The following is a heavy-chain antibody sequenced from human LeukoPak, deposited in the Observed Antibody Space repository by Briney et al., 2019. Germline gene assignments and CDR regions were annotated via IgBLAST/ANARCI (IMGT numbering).Heavy chain of an antibody. Sequence: GSVKVPCKVSGYTLKEISIHWVRQAPGKGLEWMGGIHPEDAETIYAQNFQGRVTMTADTSTDTAYMELSSLRSEGTAVYYCATDALTHSSGWYGWFDPWGQGTLVTVSS. V-gene: IGHV1-24*01. D-gene: IGHD6-19*01. CDR1: GYTLKEIS. J-gene: IGHJ5*02. CDR2: IHPEDAET. CDR3: ATDALTHSSGWYGWFDP.